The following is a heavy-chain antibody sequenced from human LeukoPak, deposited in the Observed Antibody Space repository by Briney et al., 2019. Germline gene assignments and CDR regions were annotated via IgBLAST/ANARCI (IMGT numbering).Heavy chain of an antibody. Sequence: ASVKVSCKASGGTFSSYAISWVRQAPGQGLEWMGGIIPIFGTANYAQKSQGRVTLTTDASTSTAYMELSSLSSEDTAVYYCARAIGYCSSTSCYWFDPWGQGTLVTVSS. J-gene: IGHJ5*02. CDR2: IIPIFGTA. D-gene: IGHD2-2*01. V-gene: IGHV1-69*05. CDR1: GGTFSSYA. CDR3: ARAIGYCSSTSCYWFDP.